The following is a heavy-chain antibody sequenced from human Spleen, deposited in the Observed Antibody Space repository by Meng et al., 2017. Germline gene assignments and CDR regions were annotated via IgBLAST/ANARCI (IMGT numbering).Heavy chain of an antibody. CDR1: GGSFSGYY. V-gene: IGHV4-34*01. CDR2: INHSGST. D-gene: IGHD4-11*01. J-gene: IGHJ4*02. CDR3: ARGPTTMAHDFDY. Sequence: AQLQQWGAGLLKPSETLSLTCAVYGGSFSGYYWSWIRQPPGKGLEWIGEINHSGSTNYNPSLESRATISVDTSQNNLSLKLSSVTAADSAVYYCARGPTTMAHDFDYWGQGTLVTVSS.